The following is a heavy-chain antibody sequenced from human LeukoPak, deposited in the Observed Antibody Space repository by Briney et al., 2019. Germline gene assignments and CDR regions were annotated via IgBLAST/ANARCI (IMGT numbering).Heavy chain of an antibody. CDR2: ISGSGGST. CDR3: AKDQRIAAGDYFDY. D-gene: IGHD6-13*01. Sequence: PGGSLRLSCAASGFTFDDYAMSWVRQAPGKGLEWVSAISGSGGSTYYADSVKGRFTISRDNSKNTLYLLMNSLRAEDTAVYYCAKDQRIAAGDYFDYWGQGTLVTVSS. V-gene: IGHV3-23*01. CDR1: GFTFDDYA. J-gene: IGHJ4*02.